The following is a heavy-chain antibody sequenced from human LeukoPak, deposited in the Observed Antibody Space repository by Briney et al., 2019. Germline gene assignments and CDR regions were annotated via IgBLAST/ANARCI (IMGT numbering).Heavy chain of an antibody. V-gene: IGHV3-74*01. D-gene: IGHD2-8*02. CDR1: GFTFSSYW. J-gene: IGHJ4*02. CDR3: VGGYDPHY. Sequence: GGSLRLSCAASGFTFSSYWMHWVRQAPGKGLAWVADINTDGDITRYADSLKGRFTISRDNAKNTLYLQMNSLRAEDTAIYYCVGGYDPHYWGQGTLVTVSS. CDR2: INTDGDIT.